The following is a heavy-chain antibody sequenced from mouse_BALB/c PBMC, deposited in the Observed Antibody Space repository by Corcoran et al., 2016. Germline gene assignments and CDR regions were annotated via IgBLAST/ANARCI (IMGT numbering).Heavy chain of an antibody. V-gene: IGHV1S56*01. D-gene: IGHD2-1*01. J-gene: IGHJ1*01. CDR3: ARSSYYGNFYWYFDV. Sequence: QVQLQQSGPELVKPGASVRISCKASGYTFTSYYIHWVKQRPGQGLEWIGWIYPGNVNTKYNEKFKGKATLTADKSSSTAYMQLSSLTSEDSAVYFCARSSYYGNFYWYFDVWGAGTTVTVSS. CDR2: IYPGNVNT. CDR1: GYTFTSYY.